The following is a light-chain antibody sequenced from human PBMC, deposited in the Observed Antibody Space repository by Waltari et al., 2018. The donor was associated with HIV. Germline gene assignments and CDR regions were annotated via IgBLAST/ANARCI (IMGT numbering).Light chain of an antibody. CDR3: GSWDSRRSVFV. Sequence: QSVLTQPPSVSAAAGQKVSVSCSGSNSNIGMNYVSWYQHLPGTAPKLLFSDDNTRPSGIPDRFSAAKSGTSATLDNSGLLTGDEADYYCGSWDSRRSVFVFGGGTKVTVL. CDR1: NSNIGMNY. CDR2: DDN. V-gene: IGLV1-51*01. J-gene: IGLJ1*01.